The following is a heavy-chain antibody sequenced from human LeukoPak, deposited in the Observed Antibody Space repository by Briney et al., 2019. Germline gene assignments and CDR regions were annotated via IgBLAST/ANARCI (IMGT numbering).Heavy chain of an antibody. V-gene: IGHV1-69*05. CDR3: ATSGYSSSWYNL. CDR2: IIAIFGTT. CDR1: GGTFSSYA. J-gene: IGHJ5*02. Sequence: SVKVSCKASGGTFSSYAISWVRQAPGQGLEWMGGIIAIFGTTNYAQKFQGRVTITTDESTSTAYMEMSSLTSEDTAVYYCATSGYSSSWYNLWGQRTLVTVSS. D-gene: IGHD2-15*01.